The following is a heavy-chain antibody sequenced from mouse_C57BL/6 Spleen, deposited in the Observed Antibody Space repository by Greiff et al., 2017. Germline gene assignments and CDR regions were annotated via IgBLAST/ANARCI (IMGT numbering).Heavy chain of an antibody. D-gene: IGHD2-2*01. Sequence: VQLQQSGAELVRPGSSVKLSCKASGYTFTSYWMDWVKQRPGQGLEWIGNIYPSDSETPYKQKFKDKATLTVDKSSSTAYMQLSSLTSEDSAVYYCAIYGYDDGGNFFDYWGQGTTLTVSS. CDR3: AIYGYDDGGNFFDY. V-gene: IGHV1-61*01. CDR1: GYTFTSYW. J-gene: IGHJ2*01. CDR2: IYPSDSET.